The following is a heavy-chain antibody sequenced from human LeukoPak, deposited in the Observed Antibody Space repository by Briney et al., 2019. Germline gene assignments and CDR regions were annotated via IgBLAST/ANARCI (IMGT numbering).Heavy chain of an antibody. J-gene: IGHJ6*03. Sequence: SETLCLSCTVSGGSISGYYWSWIRQPPGKGLEWIGYICSSGNSNYNPSLKSRVIISVDTSKNQFSLKLSSVIAADTAVYYCAATGGTYYYVAVWGKGTTVTVSS. CDR2: ICSSGNS. CDR1: GGSISGYY. V-gene: IGHV4-59*01. CDR3: AATGGTYYYVAV. D-gene: IGHD1-1*01.